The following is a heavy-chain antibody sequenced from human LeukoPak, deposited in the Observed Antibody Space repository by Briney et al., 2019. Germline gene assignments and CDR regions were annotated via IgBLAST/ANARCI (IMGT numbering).Heavy chain of an antibody. Sequence: PSETLCLTCTVSGGSISSYYWSWIRQPAGKGLEWIGRIYTMGSTNYNPSLKSRVTMSVDTSKNQFSLKLSSVTAADTAVYYCARDPQAVAGRRSYYYYYMDVWGKGTTVSLCS. CDR1: GGSISSYY. J-gene: IGHJ6*03. V-gene: IGHV4-4*07. CDR3: ARDPQAVAGRRSYYYYYMDV. CDR2: IYTMGST. D-gene: IGHD6-19*01.